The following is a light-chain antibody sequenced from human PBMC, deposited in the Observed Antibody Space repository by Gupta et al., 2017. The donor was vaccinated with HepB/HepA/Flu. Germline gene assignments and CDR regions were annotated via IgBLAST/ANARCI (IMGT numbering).Light chain of an antibody. V-gene: IGKV3-15*01. CDR3: QQYNNWRGT. Sequence: EIVMTQSQATLSVSPGERATLSCRASQSVSNNVAWYQQKPGQAPRLLIYGASTRATGIPARFSGSGTGTEFTLTISSLQSEDFAVYYCQQYNNWRGTFGQGTKVEIK. CDR2: GAS. J-gene: IGKJ1*01. CDR1: QSVSNN.